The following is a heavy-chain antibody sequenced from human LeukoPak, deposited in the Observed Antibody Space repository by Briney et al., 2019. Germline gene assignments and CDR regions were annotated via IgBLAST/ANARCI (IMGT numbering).Heavy chain of an antibody. Sequence: ASVKVSCKASGYTFTGYYMHWVRQAPGQGLEWMGWISPNSGGTNYAQKFQGRVTMTRDTSISTAYMELSRLRSDDTAVYYCARAYYYDSSGYVYFQHWGQGTLVTVSS. V-gene: IGHV1-2*02. CDR1: GYTFTGYY. CDR2: ISPNSGGT. D-gene: IGHD3-22*01. CDR3: ARAYYYDSSGYVYFQH. J-gene: IGHJ1*01.